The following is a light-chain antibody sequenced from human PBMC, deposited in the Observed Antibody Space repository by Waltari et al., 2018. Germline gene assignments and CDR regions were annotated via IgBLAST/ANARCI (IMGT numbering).Light chain of an antibody. CDR2: LGS. J-gene: IGKJ3*01. Sequence: DIVMTQSPLSLSVTPGEPASISCRSSQSLLRITGYNSLDWYVQKPGKPPQLLISLGSDRASGVPDRFSGSGTGTDFTLKISRVEAEDVVIYYCMQALHTPTTFGPGTKVDIK. CDR3: MQALHTPTT. CDR1: QSLLRITGYNS. V-gene: IGKV2-28*01.